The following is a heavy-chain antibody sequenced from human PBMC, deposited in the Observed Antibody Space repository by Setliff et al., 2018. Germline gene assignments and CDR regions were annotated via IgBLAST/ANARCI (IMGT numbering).Heavy chain of an antibody. Sequence: GASLKISCGASGFTYNNDWVSWVRQAPGKGLEWLASINPDGSEKYYVDSVKGRFTISRDNAKNSLSLQMNSLRTEDTAVYYCFGAGTCSYWGQGTQVTVSS. D-gene: IGHD3-10*01. CDR2: INPDGSEK. J-gene: IGHJ4*02. V-gene: IGHV3-7*01. CDR1: GFTYNNDW. CDR3: FGAGTCSY.